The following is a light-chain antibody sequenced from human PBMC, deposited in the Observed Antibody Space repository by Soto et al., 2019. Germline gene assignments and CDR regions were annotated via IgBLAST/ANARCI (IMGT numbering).Light chain of an antibody. CDR3: SSYAGGSSYVV. V-gene: IGLV2-8*01. J-gene: IGLJ2*01. Sequence: QSALTQPPSASGSPGQSVTISCTGTNSDIGGYDRVFWYQRHPGSAPKLIISEVTKRASGVPDRFSGSKSGNTASLTVSGRQADEEAEYYCSSYAGGSSYVVFGGGTKLTVL. CDR2: EVT. CDR1: NSDIGGYDR.